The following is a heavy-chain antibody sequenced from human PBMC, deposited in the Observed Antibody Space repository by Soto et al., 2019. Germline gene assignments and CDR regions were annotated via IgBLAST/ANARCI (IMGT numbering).Heavy chain of an antibody. CDR1: GYTFTSYG. Sequence: ASVKVSCKASGYTFTSYGISWVRQAPGQGLEWMGWISAYNGDTNYAQKLQGRVTMTTDTSTSTAYMELRSLRSDDTAVYYCARDNTIFGVVLKPLDYWGQGTLVTVSS. D-gene: IGHD3-3*01. CDR3: ARDNTIFGVVLKPLDY. CDR2: ISAYNGDT. V-gene: IGHV1-18*01. J-gene: IGHJ4*02.